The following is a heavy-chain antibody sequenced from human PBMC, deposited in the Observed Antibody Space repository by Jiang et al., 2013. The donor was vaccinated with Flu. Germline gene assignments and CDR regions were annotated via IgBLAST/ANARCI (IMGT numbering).Heavy chain of an antibody. D-gene: IGHD1-14*01. CDR2: INPGDGST. J-gene: IGHJ4*02. CDR3: ARDLARNRNF. V-gene: IGHV1-46*01. Sequence: VKKPGASVKVSCKASGYTFTTNYIHWVRQAPGQGLEWLGVINPGDGSTTYPQKFQDRVTMTRDTSTSTVYIELTSLNFEDTAMYYCARDLARNRNFWGQGSLVTVSS. CDR1: GYTFTTNY.